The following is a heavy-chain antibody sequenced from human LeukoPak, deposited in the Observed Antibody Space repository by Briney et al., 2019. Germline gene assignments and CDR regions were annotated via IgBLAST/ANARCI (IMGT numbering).Heavy chain of an antibody. J-gene: IGHJ3*02. D-gene: IGHD1-1*01. V-gene: IGHV3-53*05. CDR2: IYSGGST. Sequence: GGSLRLSCAASGFTVSSNYMSGVRQAPGKGLEWVSVIYSGGSTYYADSVKGRFTISRDNSKNTLYLQMNSLRAEDTAVYYCARLLERILENAFDIWGQGTMVTVSS. CDR3: ARLLERILENAFDI. CDR1: GFTVSSNY.